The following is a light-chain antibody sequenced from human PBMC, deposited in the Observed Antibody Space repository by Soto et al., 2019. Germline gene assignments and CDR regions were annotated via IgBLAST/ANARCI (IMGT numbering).Light chain of an antibody. CDR2: GAS. J-gene: IGKJ4*01. Sequence: ETVMTQSPATLSVSPGERATLSCGASQSVSTNLAWYQQKPGQVPRLLIYGASTRSSDIPASFSGRGSGTLCDPDTSSLQSVDFAVYFSPQYNEWPLTFGGGTKVEIE. V-gene: IGKV3-15*01. CDR1: QSVSTN. CDR3: PQYNEWPLT.